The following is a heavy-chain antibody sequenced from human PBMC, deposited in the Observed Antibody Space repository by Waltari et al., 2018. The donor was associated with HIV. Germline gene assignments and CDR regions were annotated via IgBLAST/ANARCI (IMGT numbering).Heavy chain of an antibody. V-gene: IGHV4-39*01. J-gene: IGHJ4*02. Sequence: QLQLQESGPGLVKPSETLSLNCTVSGGSISSSSYYWGWIRQPPGKGLEWIGRIYYSGSTYYNPSLKSRVTISVDTSKNQFSLKLSSVTAADTAVYYCARLYCSGGSCYSEWYFDYWGQGTLVTVSS. CDR1: GGSISSSSYY. CDR3: ARLYCSGGSCYSEWYFDY. CDR2: IYYSGST. D-gene: IGHD2-15*01.